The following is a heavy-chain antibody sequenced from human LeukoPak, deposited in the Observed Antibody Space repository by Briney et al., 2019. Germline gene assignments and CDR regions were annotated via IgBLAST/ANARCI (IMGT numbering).Heavy chain of an antibody. CDR2: ISYDGSNK. CDR1: GFTFSSYA. Sequence: GGSLRLSCAVSGFTFSSYAMSWVRQAPGKGLEWVAVISYDGSNKYYADSVKGRFTISRDNSKNTLYLQMNSLRAEDTAVYYCARELRYFDWLPLASRSSAGYWGQGTLVTVSS. J-gene: IGHJ4*02. D-gene: IGHD3-9*01. CDR3: ARELRYFDWLPLASRSSAGY. V-gene: IGHV3-30*04.